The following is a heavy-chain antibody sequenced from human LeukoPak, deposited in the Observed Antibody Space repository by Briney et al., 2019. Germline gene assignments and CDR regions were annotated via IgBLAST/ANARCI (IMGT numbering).Heavy chain of an antibody. D-gene: IGHD4-17*01. CDR1: DGSISSFY. CDR2: IYYSGIS. J-gene: IGHJ3*02. V-gene: IGHV4-59*01. Sequence: SETLSLTCTVSDGSISSFYWSWIRQPPGKGLERIGYIYYSGISHYNPSLKSRVTISVDTSKNQFSLKLSSVTAADTAVYFCARPVRRLRRDDAFDIWGQGTMVTVSS. CDR3: ARPVRRLRRDDAFDI.